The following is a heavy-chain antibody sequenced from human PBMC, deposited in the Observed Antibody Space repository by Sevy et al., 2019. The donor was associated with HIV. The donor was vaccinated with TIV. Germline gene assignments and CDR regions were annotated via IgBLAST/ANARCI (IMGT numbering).Heavy chain of an antibody. CDR1: GFTFRNYG. J-gene: IGHJ6*02. CDR3: ARVQGKDAPMDV. CDR2: IWHDGKNK. D-gene: IGHD6-13*01. V-gene: IGHV3-33*01. Sequence: GGSLRLSCVASGFTFRNYGMHWVRQAPGKGLEWVAVIWHDGKNKNYAESVKGRFTIFRDNSKNTLYLEMNSLRVEDTAVFYCARVQGKDAPMDVWGQGTTVTVSS.